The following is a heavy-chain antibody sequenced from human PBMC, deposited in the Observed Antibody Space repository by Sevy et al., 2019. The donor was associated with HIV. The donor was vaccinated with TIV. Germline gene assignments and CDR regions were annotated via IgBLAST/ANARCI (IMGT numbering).Heavy chain of an antibody. D-gene: IGHD5-12*01. CDR2: INPNSGGT. CDR3: ARVNRRDGYNLGYYYRMDV. V-gene: IGHV1-2*06. Sequence: ASVKVSCKASGYTFTGYYMHWVRQAPGQGLEWMGRINPNSGGTNYAQKFQGRVTMTRDTSISTAYMELSRLRSDDTAVYYCARVNRRDGYNLGYYYRMDVWGQGTTVTVSS. J-gene: IGHJ6*02. CDR1: GYTFTGYY.